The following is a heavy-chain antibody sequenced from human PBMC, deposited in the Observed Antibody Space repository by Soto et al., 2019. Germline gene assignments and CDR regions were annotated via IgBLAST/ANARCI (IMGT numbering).Heavy chain of an antibody. CDR2: VYWDDDK. CDR3: AHMIEGAFLDH. CDR1: GVSLSTSGMG. D-gene: IGHD2-21*01. J-gene: IGHJ4*02. Sequence: SGPTLVNPTHTRTLTCTFSGVSLSTSGMGVGWIRQPPGKALEWLALVYWDDDKRYSPSLKSRLTITKDTSKNQVVLTMTYMDPVDTATYYCAHMIEGAFLDHWAQGTLVTVXS. V-gene: IGHV2-5*02.